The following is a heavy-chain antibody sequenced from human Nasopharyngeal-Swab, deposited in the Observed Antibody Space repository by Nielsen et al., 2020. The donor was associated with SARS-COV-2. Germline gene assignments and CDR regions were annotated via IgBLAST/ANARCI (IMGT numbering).Heavy chain of an antibody. Sequence: RQAPGKGLEWIGYTYYSGSTNYNPSLKSRVTISVDTSKNQFSLKLSSVTAADTAVYYCARERTDGYNVSFDPYNWFDPWGQGTLVTVSS. D-gene: IGHD5-24*01. CDR2: TYYSGST. V-gene: IGHV4-59*01. J-gene: IGHJ5*02. CDR3: ARERTDGYNVSFDPYNWFDP.